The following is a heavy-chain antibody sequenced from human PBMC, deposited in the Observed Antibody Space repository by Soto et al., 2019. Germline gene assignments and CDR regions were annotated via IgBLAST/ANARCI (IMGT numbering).Heavy chain of an antibody. CDR3: AKDPSRAYDSSRRWGEAPRYFDY. J-gene: IGHJ4*02. V-gene: IGHV3-23*01. Sequence: GGSLRLSCAASGFTFSSYAMSWVRQAPGKGLEWVSAISGSGGSTYYADSVKGRFTISRDNSKNTLYLQMNSLRAEDTAVYYCAKDPSRAYDSSRRWGEAPRYFDYWGQGTLVTVSS. CDR2: ISGSGGST. D-gene: IGHD3-22*01. CDR1: GFTFSSYA.